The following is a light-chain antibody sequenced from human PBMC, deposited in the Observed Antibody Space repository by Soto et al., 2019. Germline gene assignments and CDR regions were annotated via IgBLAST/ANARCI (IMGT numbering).Light chain of an antibody. V-gene: IGLV2-8*01. CDR1: SSDVGGYNY. CDR3: SSFAGSNRVV. CDR2: EVN. J-gene: IGLJ2*01. Sequence: QSALTQPPSASGSPGQSVTISCTGTSSDVGGYNYVSWYQQHPGKAPKLMIYEVNKRPSGVPDRFSGSKSGNTASLTVSGLQAEDEADYYCSSFAGSNRVVFGGGTKLPS.